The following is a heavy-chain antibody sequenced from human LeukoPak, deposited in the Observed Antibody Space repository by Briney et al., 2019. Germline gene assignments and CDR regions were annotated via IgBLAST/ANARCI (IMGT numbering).Heavy chain of an antibody. V-gene: IGHV3-21*01. J-gene: IGHJ4*02. CDR2: ISSSSSYI. CDR3: VRENWELSGGIDY. CDR1: GFTFSTYS. D-gene: IGHD2/OR15-2a*01. Sequence: GGSLRLSCAASGFTFSTYSIIWVRQAPGRGLDWVSSISSSSSYIYYADSVKGRFTISRDNAKNSLYLQMNSLTAEDTAVYYCVRENWELSGGIDYWGQGTLVTVSS.